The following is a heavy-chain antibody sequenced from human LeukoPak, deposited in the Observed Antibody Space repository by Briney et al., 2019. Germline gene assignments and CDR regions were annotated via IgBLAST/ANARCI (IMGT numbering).Heavy chain of an antibody. Sequence: AGVSLRLSCAASGFTFRSYWMAWVRQAPGKGREWVANIKHNGDDLNYVDSVEDRFTISRDNAQNSLYLHMTSLRVEDTAIYYCARELRTFDSWGQGTLVTVSS. CDR1: GFTFRSYW. J-gene: IGHJ4*02. CDR3: ARELRTFDS. CDR2: IKHNGDDL. D-gene: IGHD3-16*01. V-gene: IGHV3-7*01.